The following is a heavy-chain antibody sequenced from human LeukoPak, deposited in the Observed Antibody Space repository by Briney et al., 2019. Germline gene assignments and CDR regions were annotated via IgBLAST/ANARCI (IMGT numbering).Heavy chain of an antibody. D-gene: IGHD6-13*01. J-gene: IGHJ4*02. CDR1: GFTFSSYA. CDR3: AKDQSRYSSSWYGDGY. CDR2: ISASSDSI. Sequence: GGSLRLSCAASGFTFSSYAMSWVRQAPGKGLEWVSGISASSDSIYYTDSVKGRFTISRDNSKNTLYLQMNSLRAEDTAVYYCAKDQSRYSSSWYGDGYWGQGTLVTVSS. V-gene: IGHV3-23*01.